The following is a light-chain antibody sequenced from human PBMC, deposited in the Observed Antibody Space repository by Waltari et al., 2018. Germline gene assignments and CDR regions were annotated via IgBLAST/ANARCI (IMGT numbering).Light chain of an antibody. J-gene: IGLJ2*01. CDR3: NSYTSTSKVL. CDR1: TSDIGNYDR. Sequence: QSDLTQSPSVSGSPGQSVTISCTGTTSDIGNYDRVSWYHQSPGTAPKLCIYEVSHRVSWVPVLLPGAKSGNTASLSISGLQAEDEGYYYCNSYTSTSKVLFGEGTKLTVL. V-gene: IGLV2-18*02. CDR2: EVS.